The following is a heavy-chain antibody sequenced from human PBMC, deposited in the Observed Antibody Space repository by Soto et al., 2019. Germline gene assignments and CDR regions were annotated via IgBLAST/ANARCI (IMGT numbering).Heavy chain of an antibody. CDR3: ARVLRFLELLPKSPYTCFDP. CDR1: GYTFTSYG. D-gene: IGHD3-3*01. J-gene: IGHJ5*02. V-gene: IGHV1-18*04. CDR2: ISAYNGNT. Sequence: ASVKVSCKASGYTFTSYGISWVRQAPGQGLEWMGWISAYNGNTNYAQKLQGRVTMTTDTSTSTAYMELRSLRSDDTAVYYCARVLRFLELLPKSPYTCFDPWGQGTLVTVSS.